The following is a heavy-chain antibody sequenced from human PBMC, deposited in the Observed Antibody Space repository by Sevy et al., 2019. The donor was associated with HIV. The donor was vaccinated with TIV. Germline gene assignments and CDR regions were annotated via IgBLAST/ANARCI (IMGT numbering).Heavy chain of an antibody. CDR2: INHSGST. CDR1: GGSFSGYY. V-gene: IGHV4-34*01. CDR3: ATDSYDYIWGSYRPTQLGFDP. Sequence: SETLSLTCAVYGGSFSGYYWSWIRQPPGKGLEWIGEINHSGSTNYNPSLKSRVTISVDTSKNQFSLKLSSVTAADTAVYYCATDSYDYIWGSYRPTQLGFDPWGQGTLVTVSS. J-gene: IGHJ5*02. D-gene: IGHD3-16*02.